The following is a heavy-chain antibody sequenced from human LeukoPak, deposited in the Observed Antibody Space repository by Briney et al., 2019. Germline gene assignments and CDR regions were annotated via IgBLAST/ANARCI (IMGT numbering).Heavy chain of an antibody. CDR1: GFTFSSYS. V-gene: IGHV3-21*01. J-gene: IGHJ3*02. D-gene: IGHD5-18*01. Sequence: GGSLRLSCAASGFTFSSYSMNWVRQAPGKGLEWVSSISSSSSYIYYADSVKGRFTISRDNAKNSLYLQMNSLRAEDTAVYYCARGTWIQLWSNAFDIWGQGTMVTVSS. CDR2: ISSSSSYI. CDR3: ARGTWIQLWSNAFDI.